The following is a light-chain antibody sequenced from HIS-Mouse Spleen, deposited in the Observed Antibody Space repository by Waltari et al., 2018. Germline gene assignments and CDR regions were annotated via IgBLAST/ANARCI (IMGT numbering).Light chain of an antibody. CDR1: ALPKKY. CDR2: EDN. Sequence: SYELTQPPSVSVSPGQTARITCSGDALPKKYAYWYQQKSGQAPVLVIYEDNKRPTGIPWRFSGSRLGTMATLTIRGAQVEDEADYYCYSTDSSGNHRVFGGGTKLTVL. V-gene: IGLV3-10*01. CDR3: YSTDSSGNHRV. J-gene: IGLJ2*01.